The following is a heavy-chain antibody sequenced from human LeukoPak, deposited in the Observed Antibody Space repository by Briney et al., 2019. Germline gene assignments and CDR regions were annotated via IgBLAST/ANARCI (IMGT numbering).Heavy chain of an antibody. V-gene: IGHV3-7*01. CDR3: VRAGRVATED. CDR2: IKQDGSEK. CDR1: GFTFSSYW. Sequence: GGSLRLSCAASGFTFSSYWVSWVRQAPGKGLEWVANIKQDGSEKYHVDSVKGRFTISRDNAKNSLYLQMNGLRAEDTAIYYCVRAGRVATEDWGQGTLVTVSS. J-gene: IGHJ4*02. D-gene: IGHD6-13*01.